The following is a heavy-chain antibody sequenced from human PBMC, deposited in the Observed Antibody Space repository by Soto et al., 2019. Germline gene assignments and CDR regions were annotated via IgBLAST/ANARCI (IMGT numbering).Heavy chain of an antibody. CDR3: ARSTARYYFDY. D-gene: IGHD5-18*01. CDR2: IYYSGST. CDR1: GGSISSGDYY. J-gene: IGHJ4*02. Sequence: TLSVSCAVSGGSISSGDYYWSWIRQPPGKGLEWIGYIYYSGSTYYNPSLKSRVTISVDTSKNQFSLKLSSVTAADTAVYYCARSTARYYFDYWGQGAPVTVYS. V-gene: IGHV4-30-4*01.